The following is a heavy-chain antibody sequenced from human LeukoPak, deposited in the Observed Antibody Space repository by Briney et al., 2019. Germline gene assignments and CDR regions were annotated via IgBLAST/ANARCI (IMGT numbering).Heavy chain of an antibody. V-gene: IGHV1-69*05. J-gene: IGHJ4*02. CDR1: GGTFSTYA. D-gene: IGHD1-20*01. CDR2: IIPIFGTA. CDR3: ARGYNWNDPGYFDY. Sequence: GASVKVSCKASGGTFSTYAISWVRQAPGQGLEWMGVIIPIFGTANYAQKFQGRVTITTDESTSTAYMELSSLRSEDTAVYYCARGYNWNDPGYFDYWGQGTLVTVSS.